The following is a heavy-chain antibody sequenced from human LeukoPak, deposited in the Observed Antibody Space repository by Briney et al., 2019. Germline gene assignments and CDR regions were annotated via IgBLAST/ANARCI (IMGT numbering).Heavy chain of an antibody. D-gene: IGHD3-3*01. CDR3: ARANYDFWSGYPNYFDY. CDR2: INTNTGNP. V-gene: IGHV7-4-1*02. CDR1: GYTFTTYA. Sequence: ASVKVSCKASGYTFTTYAMNWVRQAPGQGLEWMGWINTNTGNPTYAQGFTGRFVFSLDTSVSTAYLQISSLKAEDTAVYYCARANYDFWSGYPNYFDYWGQGTLVTVSS. J-gene: IGHJ4*02.